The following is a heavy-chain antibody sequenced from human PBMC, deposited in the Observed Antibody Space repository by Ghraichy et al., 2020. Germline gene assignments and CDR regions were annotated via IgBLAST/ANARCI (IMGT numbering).Heavy chain of an antibody. CDR3: ARNLRYCSGGTCSAIGMDV. J-gene: IGHJ6*02. Sequence: GGSLRLSCAASGFTFSNYDMSWVRQAPGMGLERVSAISGGGITTYYADSVKGRFTISRDNSKDSLYLQMNSLSAEDTAVYFCARNLRYCSGGTCSAIGMDVWGQGTTVTVSS. D-gene: IGHD2-15*01. V-gene: IGHV3-23*01. CDR2: ISGGGITT. CDR1: GFTFSNYD.